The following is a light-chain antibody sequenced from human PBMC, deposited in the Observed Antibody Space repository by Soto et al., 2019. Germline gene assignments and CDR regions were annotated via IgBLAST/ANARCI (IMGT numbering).Light chain of an antibody. CDR3: CSDAGSVV. CDR1: SSDVGSYNH. CDR2: EVS. J-gene: IGLJ2*01. Sequence: QSALTQPASVSGSPGQAITISCTGTSSDVGSYNHGSWYQQHPGKAPKLMIYEVSKRPSGVSNSFSGSKSGNMASLTISGLQAEDEADYHCCSDAGSVVLGGGTELTVL. V-gene: IGLV2-23*02.